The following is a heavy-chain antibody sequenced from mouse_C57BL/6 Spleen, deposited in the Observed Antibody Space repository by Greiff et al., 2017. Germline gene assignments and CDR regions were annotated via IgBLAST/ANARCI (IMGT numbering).Heavy chain of an antibody. CDR3: ARGAYYDGLYLDY. D-gene: IGHD1-1*01. J-gene: IGHJ2*01. CDR2: IDPEDGDT. Sequence: EVQLQQSGAELVKPGASVKLSCTASGFTFKDYYMHWVKQRTEQGLEWIGRIDPEDGDTKYAPKFQGKATITADTSSNTAYLQLSSLTSEDTAVYYCARGAYYDGLYLDYWGQGTTLTVSS. CDR1: GFTFKDYY. V-gene: IGHV14-2*01.